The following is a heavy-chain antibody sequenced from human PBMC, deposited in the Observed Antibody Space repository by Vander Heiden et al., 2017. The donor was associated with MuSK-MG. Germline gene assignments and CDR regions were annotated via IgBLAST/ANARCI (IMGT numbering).Heavy chain of an antibody. J-gene: IGHJ4*02. CDR3: AKDLHYDSSGYLFDY. V-gene: IGHV3-23*01. CDR2: ISGSGGST. CDR1: GFTFSGYA. Sequence: EVQLLESGGGLVQPGGSLRLSCAASGFTFSGYAMSWVRQAPGKGLEWVSAISGSGGSTYYADSVKGRFTISRDNSKNTLYLQMNSLRAEDTAVYYCAKDLHYDSSGYLFDYWGQGTLVTVSS. D-gene: IGHD3-22*01.